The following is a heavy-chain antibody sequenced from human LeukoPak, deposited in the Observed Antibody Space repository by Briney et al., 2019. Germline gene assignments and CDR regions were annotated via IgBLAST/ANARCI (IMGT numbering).Heavy chain of an antibody. CDR2: ISGDGGSP. D-gene: IGHD4-11*01. Sequence: PGGSLRLSCAASGFTFDDYEMHWVRQTPGKRLEWVALISGDGGSPYYGDFVKGRLTVSRDNSKKSLYLQMNRVTTEDSALYYCAKDLVRGYRDHSNGRGGDFDFWGQGALVTVSS. CDR1: GFTFDDYE. CDR3: AKDLVRGYRDHSNGRGGDFDF. J-gene: IGHJ4*02. V-gene: IGHV3-43*02.